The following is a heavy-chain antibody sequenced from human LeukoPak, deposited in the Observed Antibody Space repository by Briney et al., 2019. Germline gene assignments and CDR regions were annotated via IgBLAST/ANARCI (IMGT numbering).Heavy chain of an antibody. CDR1: GGSFSGYY. D-gene: IGHD6-19*01. CDR2: INHSGST. Sequence: NPSETLSLTRAVYGGSFSGYYWSWIRQPPGKGLEWIGEINHSGSTNYNPSLKSRVTISVDTSKNQFSLKLSSVTAADTAVYYCARVGWGYYYYYYMDVWGKGTTVTVSS. CDR3: ARVGWGYYYYYYMDV. J-gene: IGHJ6*03. V-gene: IGHV4-34*01.